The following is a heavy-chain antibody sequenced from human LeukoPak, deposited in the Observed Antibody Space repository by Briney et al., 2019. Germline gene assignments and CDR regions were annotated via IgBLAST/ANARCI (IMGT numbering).Heavy chain of an antibody. J-gene: IGHJ5*02. CDR3: ARDRPYYDSSGYSYNWFDP. CDR1: GFTFSSYE. Sequence: QPGGSPRLSCAASGFTFSSYEMNWVRQAPGKGLEWVSYISSSGSTIYYADSVKGRFTISRDNAKNSLYLQMNSLRAEDTAVYYCARDRPYYDSSGYSYNWFDPWGQGTLVTVSS. V-gene: IGHV3-48*03. CDR2: ISSSGSTI. D-gene: IGHD3-22*01.